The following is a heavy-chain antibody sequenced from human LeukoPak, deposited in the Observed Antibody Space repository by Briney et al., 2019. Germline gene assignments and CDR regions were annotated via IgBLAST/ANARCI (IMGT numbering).Heavy chain of an antibody. Sequence: SSETLSLTCTVSGGSISGSYWSWIRQPPGKGLEWIAYMYNSGSTNYNPSLKSRVTISIDTSKNQFSLKLSSLHAADTVIDNSARGIESYGDYGYWGQGILVTVSS. CDR2: MYNSGST. CDR1: GGSISGSY. CDR3: ARGIESYGDYGY. J-gene: IGHJ4*02. D-gene: IGHD4-17*01. V-gene: IGHV4-59*01.